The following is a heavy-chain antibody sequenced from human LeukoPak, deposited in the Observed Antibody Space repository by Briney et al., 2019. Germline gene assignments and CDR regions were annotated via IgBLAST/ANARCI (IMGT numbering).Heavy chain of an antibody. V-gene: IGHV3-11*04. CDR1: GFTFSDYY. CDR2: ISSSGSTI. CDR3: ARVRGYDSRDLDY. J-gene: IGHJ4*02. D-gene: IGHD3-22*01. Sequence: GGSLRLSCAASGFTFSDYYMSWIRQAPGKGLEWVSYISSSGSTIYYADSVKGRFTISRDNAKNSLYLQMNSLRAEDTAVYSCARVRGYDSRDLDYWGQGTLVTVSS.